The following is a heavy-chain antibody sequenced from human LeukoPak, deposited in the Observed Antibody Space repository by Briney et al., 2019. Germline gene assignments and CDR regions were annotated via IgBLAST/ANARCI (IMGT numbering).Heavy chain of an antibody. CDR2: INSDGSSI. V-gene: IGHV3-74*01. D-gene: IGHD3-3*02. CDR3: TRGRISDV. Sequence: AGGSLRLSCAASGFTFNTYWMHWVRQAPGKGLVWVSHINSDGSSINYADTVKGRFTISRDNAKNTLYLQMNSLRAEDTAVYYCTRGRISDVWGQGASVTVSS. CDR1: GFTFNTYW. J-gene: IGHJ6*02.